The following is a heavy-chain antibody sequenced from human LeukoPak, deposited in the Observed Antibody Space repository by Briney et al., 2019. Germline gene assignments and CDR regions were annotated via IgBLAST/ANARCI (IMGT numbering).Heavy chain of an antibody. V-gene: IGHV3-21*01. D-gene: IGHD4-23*01. J-gene: IGHJ5*02. CDR3: ARCGGGNPRWFDP. Sequence: GGSLRLSCTASGFTFGDYAISWVRQAPGKGLEWVSSISSSSSYIYYSDSVKGRFTISRDNAKNSMYLQMNSLRAEDTAVYYCARCGGGNPRWFDPWGQGTLVTVSS. CDR2: ISSSSSYI. CDR1: GFTFGDYA.